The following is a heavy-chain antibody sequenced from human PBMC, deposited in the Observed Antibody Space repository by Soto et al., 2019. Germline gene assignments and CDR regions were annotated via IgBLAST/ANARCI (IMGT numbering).Heavy chain of an antibody. D-gene: IGHD6-19*01. CDR1: GGSISRGPYT. Sequence: PSETLSLTCTVSGGSISRGPYTWGWIRQPPEKGLQWIGTISHSGTTYYNPSLESRVTISLDTSNNQYSLRLTSVAATDTAVYYCARLPTGWPNWIDIWGQGTLVTAPQ. CDR3: ARLPTGWPNWIDI. V-gene: IGHV4-39*01. J-gene: IGHJ5*02. CDR2: ISHSGTT.